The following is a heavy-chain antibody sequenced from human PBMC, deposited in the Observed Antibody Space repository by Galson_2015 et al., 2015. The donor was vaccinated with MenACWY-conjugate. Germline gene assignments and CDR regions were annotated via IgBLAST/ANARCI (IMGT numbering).Heavy chain of an antibody. V-gene: IGHV3-21*01. Sequence: SLRLSCAASGFTFSSYSMNWVRQAPGKGLEWVSSISSSSSYIYYADSVKGRFTISRDNAKNSLYLQMNSLRGDDTAVYYCARDISLYGDYRGIDYWGQGTLVTVSS. CDR1: GFTFSSYS. D-gene: IGHD4-17*01. CDR2: ISSSSSYI. CDR3: ARDISLYGDYRGIDY. J-gene: IGHJ4*02.